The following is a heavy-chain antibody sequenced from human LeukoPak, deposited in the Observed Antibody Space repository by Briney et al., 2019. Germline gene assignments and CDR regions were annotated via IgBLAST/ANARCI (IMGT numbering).Heavy chain of an antibody. CDR3: ARDLGSGIAEPFDH. CDR1: GYTFTNYG. J-gene: IGHJ4*02. CDR2: ISAYNGNT. V-gene: IGHV1-18*01. Sequence: ASVKVSCKASGYTFTNYGISWVRQALGQGLEWMGWISAYNGNTNYAQKLQGRVTVTTDTSTSTAYMELRSLRSDDTAVYYCARDLGSGIAEPFDHWGQGTLVTVSS. D-gene: IGHD6-13*01.